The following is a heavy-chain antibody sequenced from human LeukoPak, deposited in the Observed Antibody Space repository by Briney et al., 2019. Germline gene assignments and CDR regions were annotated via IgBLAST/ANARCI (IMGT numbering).Heavy chain of an antibody. CDR1: GFTFSTYS. D-gene: IGHD5-12*01. CDR2: SGRSSDTI. J-gene: IGHJ4*02. V-gene: IGHV3-48*02. Sequence: GGSLRLSCVASGFTFSTYSMDWVRQAPGKGLEWVSYSGRSSDTIYYADSVKGRFTISRDNAKNSLYLQMNSLRDEDTAAYYCARDISGYDFGFDYWGQGTLVTVSS. CDR3: ARDISGYDFGFDY.